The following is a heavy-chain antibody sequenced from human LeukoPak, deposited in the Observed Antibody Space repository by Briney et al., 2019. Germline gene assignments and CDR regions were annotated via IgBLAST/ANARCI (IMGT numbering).Heavy chain of an antibody. CDR3: ARGVYYDILPGGVWFDP. V-gene: IGHV4-59*01. Sequence: SETLSLTCTVSGGSISSYYWSWIRQPPGKGLEWLGYIYYSGSTNYNPSLKSRVTISVDTSKNQFSLKLSSVTAADTAVYYCARGVYYDILPGGVWFDPWGQGTLVTVSS. J-gene: IGHJ5*02. D-gene: IGHD3-9*01. CDR1: GGSISSYY. CDR2: IYYSGST.